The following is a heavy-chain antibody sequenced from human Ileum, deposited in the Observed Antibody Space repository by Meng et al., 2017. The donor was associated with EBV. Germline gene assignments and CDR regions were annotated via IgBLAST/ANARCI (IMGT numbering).Heavy chain of an antibody. CDR2: INAGNGNT. J-gene: IGHJ4*02. CDR1: GDTFTSYA. V-gene: IGHV1-3*01. Sequence: QVHVVQSGAEVKKSGASVKVSCKSSGDTFTSYAMHWVRQGHGQRLEWMGWINAGNGNTKYSQKFQGRVTITRDTSASTAYMELSSLRSEDTAVYYCASHALWQQTFDYWGQGTLVTVSS. D-gene: IGHD2-21*01. CDR3: ASHALWQQTFDY.